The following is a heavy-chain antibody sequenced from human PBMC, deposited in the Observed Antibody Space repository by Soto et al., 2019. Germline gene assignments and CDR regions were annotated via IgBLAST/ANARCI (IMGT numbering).Heavy chain of an antibody. CDR3: ARDWYYYDSSGLRSGMDV. CDR2: ISSSSSTI. Sequence: EVQLVESGGGLVQPGGSLRLSCAASGFTFSSYSMNWVRQAPGKGLEWVSYISSSSSTIYYADSVKGRFPISRDNAKNSLYLQMNSLRDEDTAVYYCARDWYYYDSSGLRSGMDVWGQGTTVTVSS. D-gene: IGHD3-22*01. V-gene: IGHV3-48*02. J-gene: IGHJ6*02. CDR1: GFTFSSYS.